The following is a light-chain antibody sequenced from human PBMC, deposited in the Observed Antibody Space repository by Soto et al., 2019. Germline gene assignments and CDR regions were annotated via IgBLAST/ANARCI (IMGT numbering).Light chain of an antibody. J-gene: IGKJ5*01. Sequence: DIQMTQSPSSLSASVGDRVTITCQASQDISNYLNWYQQKPGKAPKLLIYDASNLETGVPSRFSGSGSGTEFSFNITSLQPEDVATYYCQQYDDLPITFGQGTRLE. CDR3: QQYDDLPIT. CDR2: DAS. V-gene: IGKV1-33*01. CDR1: QDISNY.